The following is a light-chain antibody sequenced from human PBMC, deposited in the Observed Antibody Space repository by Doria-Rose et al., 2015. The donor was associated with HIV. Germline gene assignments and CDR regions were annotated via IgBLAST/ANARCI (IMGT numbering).Light chain of an antibody. CDR2: DGS. CDR1: RSFSSNY. V-gene: IGKV3-20*01. Sequence: EIVMTQSPGTLSLSPGERATLSCRASRSFSSNYLAWYQQKPGQTPSLLIYDGSTRATGIPDRFSASGSGTDFTLAINRLEPEDFALYYCHQYGTSWTFGRGTKVEI. CDR3: HQYGTSWT. J-gene: IGKJ1*01.